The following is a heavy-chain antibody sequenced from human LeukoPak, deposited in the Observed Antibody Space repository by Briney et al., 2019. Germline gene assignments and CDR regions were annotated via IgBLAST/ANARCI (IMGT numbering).Heavy chain of an antibody. Sequence: SETLSLTCTVSGGSISSGGYFWSWIRQPPGKGLEWIGYIYHSGSTYYNPSLKSRVTISVDRSKNQFSLNLSSVTAADTAVYYCARNEYNWNPYFDYWGQGTLATVSS. V-gene: IGHV4-30-2*01. CDR2: IYHSGST. CDR3: ARNEYNWNPYFDY. J-gene: IGHJ4*02. CDR1: GGSISSGGYF. D-gene: IGHD1-20*01.